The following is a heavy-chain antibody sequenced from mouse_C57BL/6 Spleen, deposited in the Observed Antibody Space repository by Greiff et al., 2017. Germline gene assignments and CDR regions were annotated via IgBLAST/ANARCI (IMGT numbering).Heavy chain of an antibody. D-gene: IGHD2-1*01. CDR3: ARDGGNYGNPFAY. CDR2: ISYDGSN. CDR1: GYSITSGYY. V-gene: IGHV3-6*01. J-gene: IGHJ3*01. Sequence: EVQLVESGPGLVKPSQSLSLTCSVTGYSITSGYYWNWIRQFPGNKLEWMGYISYDGSNNYNPSLKNRISITRDTSKNQFFLKLNSVTTEDTATYYCARDGGNYGNPFAYWGQGTLVTVSA.